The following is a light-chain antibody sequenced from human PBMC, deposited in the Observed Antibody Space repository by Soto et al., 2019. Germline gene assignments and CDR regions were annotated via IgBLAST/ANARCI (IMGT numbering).Light chain of an antibody. J-gene: IGLJ1*01. CDR2: ETR. Sequence: QSALTQPASVSGSPGQSITISCTGTRSDVGGYNFVTWYQQFPGKAPKLIIYETRNRPSGIPNRFSGSKSGNTASLTISGLQAEDEADYYCSSYTSSATLEVFGTGTKVTVL. CDR1: RSDVGGYNF. V-gene: IGLV2-14*01. CDR3: SSYTSSATLEV.